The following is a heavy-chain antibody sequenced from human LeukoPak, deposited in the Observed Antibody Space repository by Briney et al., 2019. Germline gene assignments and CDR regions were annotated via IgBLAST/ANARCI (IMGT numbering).Heavy chain of an antibody. D-gene: IGHD3-10*01. CDR3: ARKENVYYYFDY. Sequence: SETLSLTCTVSGGSISSYYWSWIRQPTGKGLEWIGHIYYSGSTNYSPSLKSRVTISVDTSKNQFSLKLTSVTAPDTAVYYCARKENVYYYFDYWGQGTLVTVSS. V-gene: IGHV4-59*01. CDR1: GGSISSYY. CDR2: IYYSGST. J-gene: IGHJ4*02.